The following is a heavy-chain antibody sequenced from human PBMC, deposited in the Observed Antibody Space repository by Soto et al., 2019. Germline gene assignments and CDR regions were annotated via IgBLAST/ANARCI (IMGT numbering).Heavy chain of an antibody. CDR3: ARDRSNWFDP. CDR2: IYYSGST. CDR1: GGSISSFY. Sequence: SETLSLTCTVSGGSISSFYWSWIRQPPGKGLEWIGYIYYSGSTNYNPSLKSRVTISVDTSKNQFSLKLSSVTAADTAVYYCARDRSNWFDPWGQGTLVTVSS. V-gene: IGHV4-59*01. J-gene: IGHJ5*02.